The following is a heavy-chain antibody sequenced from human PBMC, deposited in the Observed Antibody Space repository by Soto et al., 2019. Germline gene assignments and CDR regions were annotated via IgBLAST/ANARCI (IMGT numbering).Heavy chain of an antibody. D-gene: IGHD3-9*01. CDR1: GYTFTSYD. V-gene: IGHV1-8*01. CDR3: ARSDILTGYYNFFPSYYYYYYGMDV. Sequence: QVPLVQSGAEVKKPGASVKVSCKASGYTFTSYDINWVRQATGQGLEWMGWMNPNSGNTGYAQKFQGRVTMTRNTSISTAYMELSSLRSEDTAVYYCARSDILTGYYNFFPSYYYYYYGMDVWGQGTTVTVSS. J-gene: IGHJ6*02. CDR2: MNPNSGNT.